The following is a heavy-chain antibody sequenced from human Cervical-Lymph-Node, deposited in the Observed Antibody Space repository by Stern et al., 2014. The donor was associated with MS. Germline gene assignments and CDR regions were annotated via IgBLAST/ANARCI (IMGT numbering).Heavy chain of an antibody. D-gene: IGHD5-24*01. J-gene: IGHJ6*02. V-gene: IGHV3-9*01. CDR1: GFKFDDHA. CDR3: TKDSHQLPMASYGMDI. Sequence: QLVESGGGLVQPGRSLRLSCAASGFKFDDHAMHWVRQVPGKGLEWVSGISWKSGNIGYADSVKGRFTISRDNAKSSLYLQMNSLRVEDTAFYYCTKDSHQLPMASYGMDIWGRGTMVTVSS. CDR2: ISWKSGNI.